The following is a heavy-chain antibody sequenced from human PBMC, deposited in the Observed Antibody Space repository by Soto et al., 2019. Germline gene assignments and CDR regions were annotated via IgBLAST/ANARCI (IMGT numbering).Heavy chain of an antibody. J-gene: IGHJ4*02. CDR1: GGSISSSSHY. CDR2: IYYSGST. V-gene: IGHV4-39*01. CDR3: ATSSLVGDTTFDS. D-gene: IGHD1-26*01. Sequence: SSETLSLTCSVSGGSISSSSHYWGWIRQPPGKGLEWIGSIYYSGSTNYNPSLKSRVTISVDTSKKQFSLRLRSVTAADTAVCYCATSSLVGDTTFDSWGRGTLVTVSS.